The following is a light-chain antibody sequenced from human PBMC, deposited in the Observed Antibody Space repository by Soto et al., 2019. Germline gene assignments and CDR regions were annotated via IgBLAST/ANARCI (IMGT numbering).Light chain of an antibody. CDR3: QSYDSTLNASYV. J-gene: IGLJ1*01. V-gene: IGLV1-40*01. Sequence: QSVLTRPPSVSGAPGQRVTISCAGGSSNIGAGFEVHWYQHLPGTAPRLLIYANKNRPSGVPDRFSGSKSGASASLAITGLQAEDEADYYCQSYDSTLNASYVFGSGTKVTVL. CDR1: SSNIGAGFE. CDR2: ANK.